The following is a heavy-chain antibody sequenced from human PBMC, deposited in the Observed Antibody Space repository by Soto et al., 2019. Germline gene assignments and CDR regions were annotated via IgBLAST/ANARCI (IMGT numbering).Heavy chain of an antibody. V-gene: IGHV4-31*03. J-gene: IGHJ4*02. CDR3: ARARSRCGAACFDY. CDR2: LYYSGST. D-gene: IGHD2-21*02. CDR1: SASISSADYY. Sequence: QVQLQESGPGLVKPSQTLSLTCTVSSASISSADYYWSWIRQHPGKGLEWIAYLYYSGSTSYNPSLQSRVIXXMXTXXDQFSLTLTSVTAADTAVYYCARARSRCGAACFDYWGQGTLVTVSS.